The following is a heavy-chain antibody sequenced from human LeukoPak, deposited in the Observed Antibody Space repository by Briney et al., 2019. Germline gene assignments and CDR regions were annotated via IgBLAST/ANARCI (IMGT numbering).Heavy chain of an antibody. V-gene: IGHV3-30*02. CDR1: GFTFSSYG. D-gene: IGHD2-15*01. CDR3: AKKENQGYCDTANCYVFDY. J-gene: IGHJ4*02. CDR2: IRYDGGSE. Sequence: GRSLRLSCAASGFTFSSYGMHWVRQAPGKGLEWVAFIRYDGGSEYYADSVKGRFTVSRDNSKNTLYLQMNSLRPEDTAVYYCAKKENQGYCDTANCYVFDYWGQGTLVTVSS.